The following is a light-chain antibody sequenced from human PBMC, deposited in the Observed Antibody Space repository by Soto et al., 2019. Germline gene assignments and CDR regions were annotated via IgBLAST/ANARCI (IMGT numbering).Light chain of an antibody. CDR1: SGHSSYA. Sequence: LGLTQSPSASASLGASVKLTCTLSSGHSSYAIAWHQQQPEQGPRYLMKLNSDGSHSKGDGIPDRFSGSSSGAERYLTISSLQSEDEADYYCQTWGTAIVVFGGGTKLTVL. J-gene: IGLJ2*01. CDR3: QTWGTAIVV. V-gene: IGLV4-69*01. CDR2: LNSDGSH.